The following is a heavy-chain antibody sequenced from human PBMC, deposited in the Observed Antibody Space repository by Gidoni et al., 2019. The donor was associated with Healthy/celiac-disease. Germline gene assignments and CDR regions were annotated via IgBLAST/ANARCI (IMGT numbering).Heavy chain of an antibody. CDR3: AKVSQSGWNYYYYGMDV. CDR2: ISGSGGST. Sequence: EVQLLESGGGLVQPGGSLRLSCAASGFTFSSYAMSWVRQAPGKGLEWVSAISGSGGSTYYADSVKGRFTISRDNSKNTLYLQMNSLRAEDTAVYYCAKVSQSGWNYYYYGMDVWGQGTTVTVSS. CDR1: GFTFSSYA. V-gene: IGHV3-23*01. J-gene: IGHJ6*02. D-gene: IGHD6-19*01.